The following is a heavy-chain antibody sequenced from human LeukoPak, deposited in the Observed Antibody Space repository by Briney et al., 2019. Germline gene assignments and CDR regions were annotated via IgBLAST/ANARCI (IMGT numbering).Heavy chain of an antibody. Sequence: SGTLSLTCAVSGGSISSSNWWSWVRQPPGKGLEWIGEIYHSGSTNYNPSLESRVTISVDKSKNQFSLKLSSVTAADTAVYYCARVHYYGSGSYSFDPWGQGTLVTVSS. CDR2: IYHSGST. CDR3: ARVHYYGSGSYSFDP. D-gene: IGHD3-10*01. J-gene: IGHJ5*02. V-gene: IGHV4-4*02. CDR1: GGSISSSNW.